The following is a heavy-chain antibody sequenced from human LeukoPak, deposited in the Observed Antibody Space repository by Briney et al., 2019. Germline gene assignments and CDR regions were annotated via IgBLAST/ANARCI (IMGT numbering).Heavy chain of an antibody. J-gene: IGHJ6*04. CDR2: ISGYNGNT. V-gene: IGHV1-18*01. CDR3: ATDFYDILTGYRRMDV. CDR1: GYTFTSYG. Sequence: ASVKVSCKASGYTFTSYGISWVRQAPGQGLEWMGWISGYNGNTNYAQNLQGRVTMTTDTSTSTVYMELSSLRSEDTAVYYCATDFYDILTGYRRMDVWGKGTTVTISS. D-gene: IGHD3-9*01.